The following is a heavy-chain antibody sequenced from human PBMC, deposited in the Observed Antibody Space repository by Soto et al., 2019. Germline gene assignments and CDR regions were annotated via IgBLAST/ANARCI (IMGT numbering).Heavy chain of an antibody. CDR2: IYTGGTT. Sequence: EVQLVESRGGLIQPGGSLRLSCAASGFTVSRNYMNWVRQAPGKGLEWVSVIYTGGTTYYADSVKGRFTISRDNSKNTLYLQMSSLRAEDTAVYYCTGAGETWSSSSHEVGDYWGQGTLVTVSS. CDR1: GFTVSRNY. J-gene: IGHJ4*02. D-gene: IGHD6-6*01. V-gene: IGHV3-53*01. CDR3: TGAGETWSSSSHEVGDY.